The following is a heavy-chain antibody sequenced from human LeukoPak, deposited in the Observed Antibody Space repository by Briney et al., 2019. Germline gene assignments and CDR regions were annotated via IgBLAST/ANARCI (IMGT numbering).Heavy chain of an antibody. D-gene: IGHD3-10*01. CDR1: GFTVSSNY. J-gene: IGHJ6*02. CDR3: ARVDGYGSGSYYHSYYYYGMDV. CDR2: IKQDGRVK. V-gene: IGHV3-7*01. Sequence: GGSLRLSCAASGFTVSSNYMSWVRQAPGKGLEWVANIKQDGRVKYYVDSVKGRFTISRDNAKNSLYLQMNSLRAEDTAVYYCARVDGYGSGSYYHSYYYYGMDVWGQGTTVTVSS.